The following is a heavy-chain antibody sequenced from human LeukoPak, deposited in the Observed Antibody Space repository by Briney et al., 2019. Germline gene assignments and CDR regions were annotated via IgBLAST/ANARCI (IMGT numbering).Heavy chain of an antibody. V-gene: IGHV4-59*01. CDR1: GGSISSYY. J-gene: IGHJ4*02. CDR2: IYYSGST. D-gene: IGHD6-19*01. CDR3: ARDSSGWPFDY. Sequence: PSETLSLTCTVSGGSISSYYWSWLRQPPGKGLEWIGYIYYSGSTNYNPSLKSRVTISVDTSKNQFSLKLSSVTAADTAVYYCARDSSGWPFDYWGQGTLVTVSS.